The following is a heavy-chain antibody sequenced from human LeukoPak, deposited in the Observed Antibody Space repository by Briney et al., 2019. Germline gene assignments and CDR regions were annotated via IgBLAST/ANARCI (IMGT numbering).Heavy chain of an antibody. V-gene: IGHV3-9*01. CDR1: GFTFDDYA. CDR2: ISWNSGSI. J-gene: IGHJ4*02. Sequence: GGSLRLSCAASGFTFDDYAMHWVRQAPGKGLEWVSGISWNSGSIGYADSVKGRFTISRDNAKNSLYLQMNSLRAEDTALYYCAKDTGTAMAYYFDYWGQGTLVTVSS. CDR3: AKDTGTAMAYYFDY. D-gene: IGHD5-18*01.